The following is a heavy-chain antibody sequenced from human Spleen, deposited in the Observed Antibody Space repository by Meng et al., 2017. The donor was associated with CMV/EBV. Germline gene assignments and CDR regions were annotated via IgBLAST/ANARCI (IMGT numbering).Heavy chain of an antibody. CDR2: ISGSGGST. CDR3: AKGGRFGGSYKGYFDY. CDR1: GFTFSSYA. Sequence: GESLKISCAASGFTFSSYAMSWVRQAPGKGLEWVSAISGSGGSTYYADSVKGRFTISRDNSKNTLYLQMNGLRAEDTAVYYCAKGGRFGGSYKGYFDYWGQGTLVTVSS. J-gene: IGHJ4*02. V-gene: IGHV3-23*01. D-gene: IGHD1-26*01.